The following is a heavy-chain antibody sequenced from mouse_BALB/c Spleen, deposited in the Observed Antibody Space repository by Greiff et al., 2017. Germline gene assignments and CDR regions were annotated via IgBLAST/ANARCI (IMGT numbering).Heavy chain of an antibody. CDR3: ARGLMITYYFDY. J-gene: IGHJ2*01. Sequence: DVKLVESGGGLVKPGGSLKLSCAASGFTFSSYAMSWVRQTPEKRLEWVASISSGGSTYYPDSVKGRFTISRDNARNILYLQMSSLRSEDTAMYYCARGLMITYYFDYWGQGTTLTVSS. CDR1: GFTFSSYA. CDR2: ISSGGST. D-gene: IGHD2-4*01. V-gene: IGHV5-6-5*01.